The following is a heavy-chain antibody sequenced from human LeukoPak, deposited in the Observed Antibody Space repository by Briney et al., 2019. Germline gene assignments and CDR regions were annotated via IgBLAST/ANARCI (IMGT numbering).Heavy chain of an antibody. CDR2: ISAYNGNT. D-gene: IGHD2-21*01. V-gene: IGHV1-18*01. Sequence: ASVKVSCKASGYTFTSYGISWVRQAPGQGLEWMGWISAYNGNTNYAQKLQGRVTMTTDTSTSTAYMELRSLRSDDTAVYYCARDRGGHPAYCGGDCYYYFDYWGQGTLVTVSS. CDR1: GYTFTSYG. CDR3: ARDRGGHPAYCGGDCYYYFDY. J-gene: IGHJ4*02.